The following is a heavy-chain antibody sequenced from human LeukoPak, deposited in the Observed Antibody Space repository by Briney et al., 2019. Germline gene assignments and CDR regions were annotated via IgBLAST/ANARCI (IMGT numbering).Heavy chain of an antibody. CDR1: GFTFSRYG. Sequence: GGSLRLSCTASGFTFSRYGMNWVRQAPGRGLEWVAYIAYTGTIHYADSVRGRFAISRDNAKNSLYLQMNSLRAEDTAVYYCARDPHSLDYWGQGTRVTVSS. CDR2: IAYTGTI. V-gene: IGHV3-48*01. J-gene: IGHJ4*02. CDR3: ARDPHSLDY.